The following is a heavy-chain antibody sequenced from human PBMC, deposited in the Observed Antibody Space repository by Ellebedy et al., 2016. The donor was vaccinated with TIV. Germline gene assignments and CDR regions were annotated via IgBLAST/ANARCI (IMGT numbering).Heavy chain of an antibody. CDR1: GFTFSTYA. Sequence: PGGFLRLSCLASGFTFSTYAMSWVRQAPGKGLEWVSVITGSGAYTYYADSVKGRFSISRDNSKNTLYLQMNSLRAEDTAVYSCAHIEGDYSNFCWGQGTLVTVSS. CDR2: ITGSGAYT. V-gene: IGHV3-23*01. D-gene: IGHD4-11*01. J-gene: IGHJ4*02. CDR3: AHIEGDYSNFC.